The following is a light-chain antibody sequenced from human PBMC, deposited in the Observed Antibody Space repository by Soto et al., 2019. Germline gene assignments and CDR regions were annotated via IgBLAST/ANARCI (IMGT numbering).Light chain of an antibody. CDR3: QQSFSTPDT. J-gene: IGKJ2*01. Sequence: DIQMTQSPSSLSASIGDTVTIACRASQSIVNYLNWYQQKPGKAPKLLIYAASRLQSGAPSRFSGGGSGTEFTLTISSLHPEDFGTYFCQQSFSTPDTFGQGTKLEI. V-gene: IGKV1-39*01. CDR1: QSIVNY. CDR2: AAS.